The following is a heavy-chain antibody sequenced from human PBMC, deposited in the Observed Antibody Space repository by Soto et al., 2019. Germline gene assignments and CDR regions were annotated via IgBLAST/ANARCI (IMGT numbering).Heavy chain of an antibody. D-gene: IGHD2-15*01. CDR2: ILHGGDKK. Sequence: QMQLVESGGGVVQPGGSLRLSCAASGLTFSKYAMHCVRQAPGKGREWVAAILHGGDKKRYADSVEGRFTISRDNSMETLSLNMGGLRAEDSALYYCVRARCGGPGCECSDWFGPWGQGTLVTVSS. V-gene: IGHV3-30*03. CDR1: GLTFSKYA. CDR3: VRARCGGPGCECSDWFGP. J-gene: IGHJ5*02.